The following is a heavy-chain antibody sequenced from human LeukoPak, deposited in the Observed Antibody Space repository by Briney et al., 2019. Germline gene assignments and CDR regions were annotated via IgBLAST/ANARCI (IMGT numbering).Heavy chain of an antibody. D-gene: IGHD3-9*01. Sequence: GESLKISCKGSGYSFSTYWIGWVRQMPGKGLEWMGIIYPDDSDTRYSPSFQGQVTISADKSISTAFLQWSSLKASDTAMYYCARPPSGKYILPDSWGQGTLVTVSS. CDR2: IYPDDSDT. CDR1: GYSFSTYW. CDR3: ARPPSGKYILPDS. V-gene: IGHV5-51*01. J-gene: IGHJ4*02.